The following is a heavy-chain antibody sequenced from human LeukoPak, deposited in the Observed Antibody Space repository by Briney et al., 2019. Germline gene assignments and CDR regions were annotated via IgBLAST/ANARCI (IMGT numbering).Heavy chain of an antibody. D-gene: IGHD2-15*01. Sequence: ASVKVSCKASGGTFSSYAISWVGQAPGQGLEWMGRIIPILGIANYAQKFQGRVTITADKSTSTAYMELSSLRSEDTAVYYCAIGGESPYCSGGSCQRGVDYWGQGTLVTVSS. J-gene: IGHJ4*02. CDR3: AIGGESPYCSGGSCQRGVDY. V-gene: IGHV1-69*04. CDR2: IIPILGIA. CDR1: GGTFSSYA.